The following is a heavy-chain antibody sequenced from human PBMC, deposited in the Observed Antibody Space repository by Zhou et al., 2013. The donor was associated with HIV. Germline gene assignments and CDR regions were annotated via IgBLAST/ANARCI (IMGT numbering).Heavy chain of an antibody. CDR1: GYTFTGHY. J-gene: IGHJ6*03. D-gene: IGHD4-4*01. CDR3: ARGDYSTYGYTYYNYMDV. CDR2: INPNNGDT. V-gene: IGHV1-2*04. Sequence: QVQLVQSGADVKEPGASLKVSCRASGYTFTGHYIHWLRQAPGQGLQWMGWINPNNGDTDYARKFQDWVTMSRDTSLNTVYMELKRLRSDDTAVYYCARGDYSTYGYTYYNYMDVWGKGTTVTVSS.